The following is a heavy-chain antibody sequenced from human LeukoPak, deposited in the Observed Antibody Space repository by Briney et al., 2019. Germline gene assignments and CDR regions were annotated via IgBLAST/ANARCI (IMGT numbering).Heavy chain of an antibody. Sequence: SETLSLTCIVSGGSVSSGSYYWSWIRQPPGKGLERIGYIYNSVRTNYSPSLKSRVTISVDTSKNQLSLKLSSVTAADTAVYFCVRDLVATIDHYYYGMDVWGQGTTVTVSS. CDR3: VRDLVATIDHYYYGMDV. CDR1: GGSVSSGSYY. D-gene: IGHD5-12*01. V-gene: IGHV4-61*01. J-gene: IGHJ6*02. CDR2: IYNSVRT.